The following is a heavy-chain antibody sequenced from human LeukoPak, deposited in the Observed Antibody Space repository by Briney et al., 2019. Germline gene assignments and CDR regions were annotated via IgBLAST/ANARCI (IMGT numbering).Heavy chain of an antibody. CDR1: GFTFSSYA. CDR3: AREPTIAAGVSGMDV. Sequence: GGSLRLSCAASGFTFSSYAMSWVRQAPGKGLEWVSTLSGSGGSSYNADSVKGRFTISRDNSKNTLFLQMNRLRAEDTAIYYCAREPTIAAGVSGMDVWGQGTTVTVSS. V-gene: IGHV3-23*01. CDR2: LSGSGGSS. D-gene: IGHD6-13*01. J-gene: IGHJ6*02.